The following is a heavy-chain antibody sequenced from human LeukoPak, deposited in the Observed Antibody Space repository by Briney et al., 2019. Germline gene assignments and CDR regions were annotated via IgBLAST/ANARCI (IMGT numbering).Heavy chain of an antibody. D-gene: IGHD6-13*01. CDR2: ISGSGGST. V-gene: IGHV3-23*01. CDR3: AKAYLRGIAAGAHV. J-gene: IGHJ6*02. CDR1: GFTFSSYA. Sequence: GGSLRLSCAASGFTFSSYAMSWVRQAPGKGLEWVSAISGSGGSTYYADSVQGRFTISRDNSKNTLYLQMNSLRAEDTAVYYCAKAYLRGIAAGAHVWGQGTTVTVSS.